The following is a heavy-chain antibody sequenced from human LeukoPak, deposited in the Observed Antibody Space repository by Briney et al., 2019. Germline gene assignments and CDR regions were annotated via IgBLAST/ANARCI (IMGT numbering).Heavy chain of an antibody. CDR3: AALRDDFWSGYAMDV. D-gene: IGHD3-3*01. CDR1: GFTFTSSA. V-gene: IGHV1-58*02. CDR2: IVVGSGNT. J-gene: IGHJ6*03. Sequence: TSVKFSCKASGFTFTSSAMQWVRQARGQRLEWIGWIVVGSGNTNYAQKFQERVTITRDMSTSTAYMELSSLRSEDTAVYCCAALRDDFWSGYAMDVWGKGTTVTVSS.